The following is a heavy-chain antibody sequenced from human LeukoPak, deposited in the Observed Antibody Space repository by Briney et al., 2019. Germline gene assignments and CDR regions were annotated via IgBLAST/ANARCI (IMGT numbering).Heavy chain of an antibody. D-gene: IGHD4-11*01. CDR1: GGSSSGYY. CDR3: ARGVGVYSNYPTYYYYYMDV. Sequence: PSETLSLTCAVYGGSSSGYYWSWIRQPPGKGLEWIGEINHSGSTNYIPSLKSRVTISVDTSKNQFSLKLSSVTAADTAVYYCARGVGVYSNYPTYYYYYMDVWGKGTTVTVSS. V-gene: IGHV4-34*01. J-gene: IGHJ6*03. CDR2: INHSGST.